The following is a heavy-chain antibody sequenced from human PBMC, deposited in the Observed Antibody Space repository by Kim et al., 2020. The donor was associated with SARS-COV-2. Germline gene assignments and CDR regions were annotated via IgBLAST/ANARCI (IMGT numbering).Heavy chain of an antibody. Sequence: SDTLSLTCAVYGGSFSGYYWSWIRQPPGKGLEWIGEINHSGSTNYNPSLKSRVTISVDTSKNQFSLKLSSVTAADTAVYYCARGTFLAVAGTPYFDYWGQGTLVTVSS. CDR1: GGSFSGYY. CDR3: ARGTFLAVAGTPYFDY. V-gene: IGHV4-34*01. D-gene: IGHD6-19*01. CDR2: INHSGST. J-gene: IGHJ4*02.